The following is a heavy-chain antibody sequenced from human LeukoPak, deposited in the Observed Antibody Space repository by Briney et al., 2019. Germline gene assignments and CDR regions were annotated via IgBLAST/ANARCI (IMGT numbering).Heavy chain of an antibody. CDR2: ISYDGSDK. V-gene: IGHV3-30*18. D-gene: IGHD3-10*01. Sequence: GRSLRLSCAASGFTFSSYGMHWVRQAPGKGLEWVAVISYDGSDKYYADSVKGRFTISRDNSNNTLYLQMNSLRAEDTAVYYCAKSGSGVLYYFHYWGHGTLVTVSS. CDR1: GFTFSSYG. CDR3: AKSGSGVLYYFHY. J-gene: IGHJ4*01.